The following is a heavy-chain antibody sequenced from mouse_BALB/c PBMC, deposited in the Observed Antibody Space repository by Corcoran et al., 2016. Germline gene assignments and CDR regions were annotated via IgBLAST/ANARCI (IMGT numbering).Heavy chain of an antibody. Sequence: EVLLQQSGPELVKPGASVKIPCKASGYTFTDYNMDWVKQSHGKSLEWIGDINPNNGGTSYNQKFKGKATLTVDKSSSTAYMELRRLTSEDAAVYYCDRKGYGSSYAKGYWGQGTTVTVAS. CDR2: INPNNGGT. D-gene: IGHD1-1*01. V-gene: IGHV1-18*01. J-gene: IGHJ4*01. CDR1: GYTFTDYN. CDR3: DRKGYGSSYAKGY.